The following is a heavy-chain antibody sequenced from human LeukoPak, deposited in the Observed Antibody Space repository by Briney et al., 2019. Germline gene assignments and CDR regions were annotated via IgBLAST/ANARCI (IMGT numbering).Heavy chain of an antibody. CDR2: ISSSSSYI. D-gene: IGHD3-10*01. J-gene: IGHJ5*01. Sequence: GGSLRLSCAASGFTFSSYSMNWVRQAPGKGLEWVSSISSSSSYIYYADSVKVRFTVSRDNSKNTVYLQMDDLRPEDTAVYYCARENVGFGRWFDSWGQGTLVAVSS. CDR3: ARENVGFGRWFDS. CDR1: GFTFSSYS. V-gene: IGHV3-21*04.